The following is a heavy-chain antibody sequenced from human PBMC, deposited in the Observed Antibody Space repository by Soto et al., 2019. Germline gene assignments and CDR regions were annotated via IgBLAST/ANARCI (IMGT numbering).Heavy chain of an antibody. J-gene: IGHJ3*02. CDR2: IIPIFGTA. V-gene: IGHV1-69*13. CDR3: ARDEDYYGSGRGDSFEI. D-gene: IGHD3-10*01. Sequence: SVKVSCKASGGTFSSYAISWVRQAPGQGLEWMGGIIPIFGTANYAQKFQGRVTITADESTSTAYMELSSLRSEDTAVYYCARDEDYYGSGRGDSFEIWGQGTMVTVSS. CDR1: GGTFSSYA.